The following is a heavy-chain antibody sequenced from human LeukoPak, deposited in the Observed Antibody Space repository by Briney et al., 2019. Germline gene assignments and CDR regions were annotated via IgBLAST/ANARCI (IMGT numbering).Heavy chain of an antibody. V-gene: IGHV1-18*01. J-gene: IGHJ3*02. CDR2: ISAYNGNT. CDR1: SYTFTNYA. D-gene: IGHD3-3*01. Sequence: ASVKVSCKASSYTFTNYALTWVRQAPGQGHEWMGWISAYNGNTNYAQKFQGRVTMTRDTSISTAYMELSRLRSDDTAVYYCARDLEWLYPGGAFDIWGQGTMVTVSS. CDR3: ARDLEWLYPGGAFDI.